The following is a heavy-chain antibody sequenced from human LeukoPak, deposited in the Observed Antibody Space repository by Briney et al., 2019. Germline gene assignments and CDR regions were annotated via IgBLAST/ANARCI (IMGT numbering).Heavy chain of an antibody. CDR2: ISSSGSTI. D-gene: IGHD6-13*01. J-gene: IGHJ4*02. CDR1: GFTFSSYE. CDR3: ARDPGIAAAGTVGYFDS. V-gene: IGHV3-48*03. Sequence: GGSLRLSCAASGFTFSSYEMNWVRQAPGKGLEWVSYISSSGSTIYYADSVTGRFTISRDNAMNSLYLQMNSLRVEDTAVYYCARDPGIAAAGTVGYFDSWGQGILVTVSS.